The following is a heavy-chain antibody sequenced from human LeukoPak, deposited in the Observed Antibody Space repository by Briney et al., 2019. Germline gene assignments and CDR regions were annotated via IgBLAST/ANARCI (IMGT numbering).Heavy chain of an antibody. CDR2: LYTGGNT. V-gene: IGHV3-66*01. D-gene: IGHD5-18*01. Sequence: PGGSLRLSCAASGFTVSSNYMSWVRQAPAKGLEWVSVLYTGGNTYYADSVKGRFTISRDNSKNTLYLQMNSLKAEDTAVYYCARVGSGDIYGYGDYWGEGTLVTVSS. CDR1: GFTVSSNY. J-gene: IGHJ4*02. CDR3: ARVGSGDIYGYGDY.